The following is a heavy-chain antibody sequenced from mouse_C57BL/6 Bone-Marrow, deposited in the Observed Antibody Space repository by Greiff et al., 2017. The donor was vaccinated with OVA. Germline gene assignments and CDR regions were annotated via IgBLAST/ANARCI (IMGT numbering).Heavy chain of an antibody. D-gene: IGHD1-1*01. CDR3: ARGNYYYGSSYERDY. J-gene: IGHJ2*01. CDR1: GYSFTDYN. CDR2: INPNYGTT. Sequence: EVKLMESGPELVKPGASVKISCKASGYSFTDYNMNWVKQSNGKSLEWIGVINPNYGTTSYNQKFKGKATLTVDQSSSTAYMQLNSLTSEDSAVYYCARGNYYYGSSYERDYWGQGTTLTVSS. V-gene: IGHV1-39*01.